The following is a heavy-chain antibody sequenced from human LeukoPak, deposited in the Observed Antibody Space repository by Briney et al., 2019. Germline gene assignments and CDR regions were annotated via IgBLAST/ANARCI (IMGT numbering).Heavy chain of an antibody. Sequence: GASVKVSCKASGYTFTGYYLHWVRQAPGQGLEWMGWINPNSGGANYAQKFQGRVTMTRDMSTSTVYMELSSLRSEDTAVYYCARDRVRFLEWSYNPTGWFDPWGQGTLVTVSS. CDR3: ARDRVRFLEWSYNPTGWFDP. V-gene: IGHV1-2*02. D-gene: IGHD3-3*01. J-gene: IGHJ5*02. CDR1: GYTFTGYY. CDR2: INPNSGGA.